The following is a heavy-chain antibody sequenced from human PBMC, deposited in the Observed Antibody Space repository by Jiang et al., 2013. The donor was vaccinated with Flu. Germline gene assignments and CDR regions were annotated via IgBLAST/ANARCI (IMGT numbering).Heavy chain of an antibody. D-gene: IGHD3-3*01. Sequence: GSGLVKPSETLSLTCSVSGASISSYYWNWIRQAPGRRLEWIGYIFYSGDTAYNPSLKSRVSLSVDTSKNHFSLRLTSVTAADTAVYYCARGSGAYEVLLASWGQGTLVTVSS. J-gene: IGHJ5*02. CDR3: ARGSGAYEVLLAS. V-gene: IGHV4-59*01. CDR1: GASISSYY. CDR2: IFYSGDT.